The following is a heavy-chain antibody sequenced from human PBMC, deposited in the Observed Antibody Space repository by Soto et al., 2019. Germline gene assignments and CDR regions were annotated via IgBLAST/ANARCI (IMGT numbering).Heavy chain of an antibody. Sequence: QVQLQESGPGLVKPSETLSLTCTVSGCSISSYYWSWIRQPAGKGLEWIGRIYSSGSTNYNPSLKSRVSMSVDTSKNKFSLKLSSVTAADTAVYYCARVDGVLAARGGTFKYYYGMDVWGQGTTVTVSS. CDR2: IYSSGST. CDR1: GCSISSYY. D-gene: IGHD2-2*01. J-gene: IGHJ6*02. V-gene: IGHV4-4*07. CDR3: ARVDGVLAARGGTFKYYYGMDV.